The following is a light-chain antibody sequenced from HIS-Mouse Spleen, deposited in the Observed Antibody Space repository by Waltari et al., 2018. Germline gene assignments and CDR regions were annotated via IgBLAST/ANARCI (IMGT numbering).Light chain of an antibody. J-gene: IGLJ2*01. V-gene: IGLV2-14*03. CDR2: DVS. CDR3: SSYTSSSVNGV. Sequence: QSALTQPASVSGSPGQSITISCTGTSSDVGGYNYVSWYQQHPGKAPKLMIYDVSNRPSGVSNLFAGYKAGNTASLTISGLQAEDEADYYCSSYTSSSVNGVFGGGTKLTVL. CDR1: SSDVGGYNY.